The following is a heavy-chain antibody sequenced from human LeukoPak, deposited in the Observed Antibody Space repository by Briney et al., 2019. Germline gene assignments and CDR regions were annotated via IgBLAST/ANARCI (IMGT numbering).Heavy chain of an antibody. V-gene: IGHV3-23*01. CDR3: AREGGGSMYYFDY. CDR1: GFTFSSYA. CDR2: ITGSGVGT. J-gene: IGHJ4*02. Sequence: GGSLRLSCAASGFTFSSYAMSWVRQAPGKGLEWVSAITGSGVGTYYADSVKGRFTISRDNSKNTLYLQMNSLRAEDTAVYYCAREGGGSMYYFDYWGQGTLVTVSS. D-gene: IGHD1-26*01.